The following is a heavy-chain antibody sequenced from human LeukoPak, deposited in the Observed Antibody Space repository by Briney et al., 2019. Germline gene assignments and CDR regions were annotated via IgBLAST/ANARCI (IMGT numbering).Heavy chain of an antibody. Sequence: ASVKVSCKASGYTFTGYYMHWVRQAPGQGLEWMGWINPNSGGTNYAQKFQGRVTMTRDTSISTAYMELSRLRSDDTAVYYCARGGQYYDILTGHPSHLYYFDYWGQGTLVTVSS. CDR1: GYTFTGYY. J-gene: IGHJ4*02. CDR2: INPNSGGT. CDR3: ARGGQYYDILTGHPSHLYYFDY. D-gene: IGHD3-9*01. V-gene: IGHV1-2*02.